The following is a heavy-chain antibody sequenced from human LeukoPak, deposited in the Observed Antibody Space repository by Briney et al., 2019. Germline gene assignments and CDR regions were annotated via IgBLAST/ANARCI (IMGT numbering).Heavy chain of an antibody. D-gene: IGHD3-22*01. CDR2: ISGSGGST. Sequence: GGSLRPSCAASGFTSSSYAMSWVRQAPGKGLEWVSAISGSGGSTYYADSVKGRFTISRDNSKNTLYLQMNSLRAEDTAVYYCAKDLGYYDSSGYFFDFDYWGQGTLVTVSS. V-gene: IGHV3-23*01. CDR3: AKDLGYYDSSGYFFDFDY. J-gene: IGHJ4*02. CDR1: GFTSSSYA.